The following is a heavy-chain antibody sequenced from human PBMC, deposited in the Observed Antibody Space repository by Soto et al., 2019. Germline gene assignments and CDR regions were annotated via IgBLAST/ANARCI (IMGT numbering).Heavy chain of an antibody. CDR2: IDGSGGIT. Sequence: GGSLRLSCAASGFTFGTTDMSWVRQAPGEGLEWVSTIDGSGGITYYADSVKGRFTISRDNSRNTVYLQMNSLRGDDTALYYCVKNSGWFNTWGQGALGTVS. J-gene: IGHJ5*02. CDR1: GFTFGTTD. CDR3: VKNSGWFNT. D-gene: IGHD3-10*01. V-gene: IGHV3-23*01.